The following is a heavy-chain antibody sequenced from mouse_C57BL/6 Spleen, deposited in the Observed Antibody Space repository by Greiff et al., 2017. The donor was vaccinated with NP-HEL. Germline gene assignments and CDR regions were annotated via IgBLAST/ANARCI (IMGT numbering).Heavy chain of an antibody. V-gene: IGHV5-6*01. Sequence: EVKLMESGGDLVKPGGSLKLSCAASGFTFSSYGMSWVRQTPDKRLEWVATISSGGSYTYYPDSVKGRFTISRDNAKNTLYLQMSSLKSEDTAMYYCAATGYAMDYWGQGTSVTDSS. CDR2: ISSGGSYT. CDR3: AATGYAMDY. CDR1: GFTFSSYG. D-gene: IGHD4-1*02. J-gene: IGHJ4*01.